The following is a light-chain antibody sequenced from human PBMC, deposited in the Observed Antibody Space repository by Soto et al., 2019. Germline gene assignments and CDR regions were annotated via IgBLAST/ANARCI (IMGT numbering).Light chain of an antibody. V-gene: IGLV2-11*01. CDR2: DVT. J-gene: IGLJ1*01. CDR1: SRDVGGYDY. Sequence: QSALTQPRSVSGSPGQSVTISCTGTSRDVGGYDYVSWYQQHPGKAPKLMIYDVTKRPSGVPDRFSGSKSGNTASLTISGLQAEDEGDYHCCSYAGSYTFVFGTGTKVTVL. CDR3: CSYAGSYTFV.